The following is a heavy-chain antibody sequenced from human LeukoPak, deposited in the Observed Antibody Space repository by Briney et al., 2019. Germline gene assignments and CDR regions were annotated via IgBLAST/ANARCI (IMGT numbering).Heavy chain of an antibody. CDR1: GFTFSSYA. CDR3: AKEYCSGGSCYPAYFDY. J-gene: IGHJ4*02. V-gene: IGHV3-23*01. D-gene: IGHD2-15*01. CDR2: ISGSGGST. Sequence: GGSLRLSCAASGFTFSSYAMSSVRHPPGKGLEWVSAISGSGGSTYYADSVKGRFTISRDNSKNTLYLQMNSLRAEDTAVYYCAKEYCSGGSCYPAYFDYWGQGTLVTVSS.